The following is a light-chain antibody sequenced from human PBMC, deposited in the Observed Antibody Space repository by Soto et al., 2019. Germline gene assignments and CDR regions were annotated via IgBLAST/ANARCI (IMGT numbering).Light chain of an antibody. Sequence: QALLTHPPSASGTPGQRCTISCSGSGSNIGSTYVYWYKHLPGTAPKLLIYSNNQRPSGVPDRFSGSKSGTSASLAISGLRSEDEADYYCAAWDDSLSGYVFGTGPTATVL. CDR1: GSNIGSTY. J-gene: IGLJ1*01. V-gene: IGLV1-47*02. CDR3: AAWDDSLSGYV. CDR2: SNN.